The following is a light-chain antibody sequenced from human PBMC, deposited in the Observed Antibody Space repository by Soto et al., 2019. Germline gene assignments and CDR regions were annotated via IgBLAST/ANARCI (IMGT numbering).Light chain of an antibody. Sequence: QSALTQPPSASGSPGQSVTISCTGTSSDVGGYNFVSWFQQHPGKAPKLMIYEVSQRPSGVPDRFSGSKSGNTASLTVSGLQAEDEADYYCSSLGLFGTGTKVTVL. CDR1: SSDVGGYNF. J-gene: IGLJ1*01. CDR3: SSLGL. CDR2: EVS. V-gene: IGLV2-8*01.